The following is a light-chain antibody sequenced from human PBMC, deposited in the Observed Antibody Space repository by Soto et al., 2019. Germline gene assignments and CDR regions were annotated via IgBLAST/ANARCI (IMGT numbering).Light chain of an antibody. Sequence: QSALTQPPSASGTPGQRVTIFCSGSSSNIGSNSVNWYQQLPGTAPKLLIYYNYQRPSGVPDRFSGSKSGTSASLAISGLQSEDEADYYCAAWDDSLNAVVFGGGTKLTVL. CDR1: SSNIGSNS. V-gene: IGLV1-44*01. CDR2: YNY. CDR3: AAWDDSLNAVV. J-gene: IGLJ3*02.